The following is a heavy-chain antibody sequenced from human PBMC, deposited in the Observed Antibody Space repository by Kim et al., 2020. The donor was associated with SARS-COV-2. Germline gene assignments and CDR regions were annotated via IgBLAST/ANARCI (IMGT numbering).Heavy chain of an antibody. J-gene: IGHJ4*02. CDR2: ISGSGGST. CDR3: AKMVGYCSGGSCVSGYYYGWYFDY. V-gene: IGHV3-23*01. D-gene: IGHD2-15*01. CDR1: GFTFSSYA. Sequence: GGSLRLSCAASGFTFSSYAMSWVRQAPGKGLEWVSAISGSGGSTYYADSVKGRFTISRDNSKNTLYPQMNSLRAEDTAVYYCAKMVGYCSGGSCVSGYYYGWYFDYWGQGTLVTVSS.